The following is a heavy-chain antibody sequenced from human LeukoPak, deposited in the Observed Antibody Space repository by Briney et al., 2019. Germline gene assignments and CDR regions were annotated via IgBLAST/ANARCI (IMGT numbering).Heavy chain of an antibody. D-gene: IGHD5-12*01. Sequence: PSETLSLTCTVSGGSISSYYWSWIRQPPGKGLEWIGYIHYSGTTNYNPSLKSRVTISVDTSKNQFSLKLSSVTAADTAVYYCARHHVVATSFFDIWGQGTMVTVSS. CDR1: GGSISSYY. CDR3: ARHHVVATSFFDI. CDR2: IHYSGTT. J-gene: IGHJ3*02. V-gene: IGHV4-59*08.